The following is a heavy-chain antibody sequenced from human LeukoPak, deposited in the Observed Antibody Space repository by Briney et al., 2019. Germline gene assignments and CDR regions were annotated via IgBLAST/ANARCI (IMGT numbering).Heavy chain of an antibody. D-gene: IGHD3-10*01. CDR3: ARDRKRYYYGSGSYYKDAFDI. CDR2: IYYSGST. CDR1: GNSTSSGDNY. Sequence: PSETLSLTCTVSGNSTSSGDNYWSWIRQPPGKGLEWIGYIYYSGSTNYNPSLKSRVTISVDTSKNQFSLKLSSVTAADTAVYYCARDRKRYYYGSGSYYKDAFDIWGQGTMVTVSS. J-gene: IGHJ3*02. V-gene: IGHV4-61*08.